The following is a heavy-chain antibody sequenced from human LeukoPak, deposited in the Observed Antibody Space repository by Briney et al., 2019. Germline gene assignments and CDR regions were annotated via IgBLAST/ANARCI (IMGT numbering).Heavy chain of an antibody. D-gene: IGHD3-10*01. CDR1: GYTFTSYY. Sequence: AAVKVSCKTSGYTFTSYYMHWVRQAPGQGLEWMGIINPSGGSTSYAQKFQGRVTMTRDTSTSTVYMELSSLRSEDTAVYYCASAASWFSNWFDPWGQGTLVTVSS. CDR2: INPSGGST. CDR3: ASAASWFSNWFDP. V-gene: IGHV1-46*01. J-gene: IGHJ5*02.